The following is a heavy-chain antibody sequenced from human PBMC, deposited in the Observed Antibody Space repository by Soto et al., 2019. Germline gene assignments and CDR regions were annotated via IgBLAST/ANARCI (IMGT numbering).Heavy chain of an antibody. CDR1: GYTFTSYY. Sequence: GASVKVSCKASGYTFTSYYMHWVRQAPGQGLEWMGIINPSGGSTSYAQKFQGRVTMTRDTSTSTVYMELSSLRSEDTAVYYCARGEAGLDYYYYGMDVWGQGTTVTVSS. J-gene: IGHJ6*02. V-gene: IGHV1-46*01. D-gene: IGHD6-19*01. CDR3: ARGEAGLDYYYYGMDV. CDR2: INPSGGST.